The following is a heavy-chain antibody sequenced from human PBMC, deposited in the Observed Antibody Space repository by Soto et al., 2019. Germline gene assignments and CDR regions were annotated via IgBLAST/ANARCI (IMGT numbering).Heavy chain of an antibody. V-gene: IGHV4-59*01. CDR3: ARADYDSSGYYDHYYYYGMDV. D-gene: IGHD3-22*01. CDR2: IYYSGST. Sequence: SETLSLTCTVSCGSISSYYWSWIRQPPGKGLEWIGYIYYSGSTNYNPSLKSRVTISVDTSKNQFSLKLSSVTAADTAVYYCARADYDSSGYYDHYYYYGMDVWGQGTTVTVSS. J-gene: IGHJ6*02. CDR1: CGSISSYY.